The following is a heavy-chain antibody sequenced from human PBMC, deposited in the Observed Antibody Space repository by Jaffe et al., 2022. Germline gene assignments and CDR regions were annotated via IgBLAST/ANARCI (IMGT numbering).Heavy chain of an antibody. CDR1: GFTFSSSV. D-gene: IGHD5-12*01. CDR2: ISGGAYST. J-gene: IGHJ4*02. V-gene: IGHV3-23*01. Sequence: EVLLLESGGGLVQPGGSLRLSCAASGFTFSSSVMSWVRQAPGKGLEWVSGISGGAYSTFYTGSVKGRFTISRDNSKNTLYLQMNSLRAEDTAIYYCAKVGYISGYLGFDFWGQGTLVTVSS. CDR3: AKVGYISGYLGFDF.